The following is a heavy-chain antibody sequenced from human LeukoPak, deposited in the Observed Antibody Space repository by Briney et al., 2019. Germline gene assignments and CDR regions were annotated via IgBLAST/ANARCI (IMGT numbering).Heavy chain of an antibody. CDR2: IRNDGSNK. D-gene: IGHD6-25*01. Sequence: PGGSLRLSCAASGFTFSSYGMHWVRQAPGKGLEWVAFIRNDGSNKYYADSVKGRFTISRDNAKNTLYLQMNSLRAEDTAVYYCARRSAAKDAFDIWGQGTMVTVSS. V-gene: IGHV3-33*08. J-gene: IGHJ3*02. CDR1: GFTFSSYG. CDR3: ARRSAAKDAFDI.